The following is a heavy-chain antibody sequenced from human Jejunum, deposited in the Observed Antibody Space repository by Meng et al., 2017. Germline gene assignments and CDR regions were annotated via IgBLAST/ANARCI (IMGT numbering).Heavy chain of an antibody. CDR3: ASRDQLEMATIL. CDR1: GGSFSGYY. Sequence: SETLSLTCAVYGGSFSGYYWSWIRQPPGKGLEWIGEINHSGSTNYNPSLKSRVTISVDTSKNQFPLKLSSVTAADTAVYYCASRDQLEMATILWGQGTLVTVSS. D-gene: IGHD5-24*01. CDR2: INHSGST. V-gene: IGHV4-34*01. J-gene: IGHJ4*02.